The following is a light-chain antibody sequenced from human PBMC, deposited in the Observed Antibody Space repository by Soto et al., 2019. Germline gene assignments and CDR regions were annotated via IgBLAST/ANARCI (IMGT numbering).Light chain of an antibody. V-gene: IGKV1-33*01. CDR1: QDVGTC. CDR2: DAS. Sequence: DIQMTQSPSSLSASLGDRVTITCQASQDVGTCLNWYQQRPGRAPKFLIQDASNLETGVPSRFSGSGSGTHFSFTITSLQPEDIATYYCQQCRDVPLTFGGGTKVDI. J-gene: IGKJ4*01. CDR3: QQCRDVPLT.